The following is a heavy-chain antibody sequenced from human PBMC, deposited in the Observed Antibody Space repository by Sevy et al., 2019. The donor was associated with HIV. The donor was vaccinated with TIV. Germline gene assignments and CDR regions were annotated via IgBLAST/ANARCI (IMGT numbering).Heavy chain of an antibody. Sequence: GSLRLSCAASGFTFSSYWMSWVRQAPGKGLEWVANIKQDGSEKYYVDSVKGRFTISRDNAKNSLYLQMNSLRAEDTAVYYCARVYIWSGYSLYYYYGMDVWGQGTTVTVSS. CDR3: ARVYIWSGYSLYYYYGMDV. CDR1: GFTFSSYW. D-gene: IGHD3-3*01. V-gene: IGHV3-7*01. J-gene: IGHJ6*02. CDR2: IKQDGSEK.